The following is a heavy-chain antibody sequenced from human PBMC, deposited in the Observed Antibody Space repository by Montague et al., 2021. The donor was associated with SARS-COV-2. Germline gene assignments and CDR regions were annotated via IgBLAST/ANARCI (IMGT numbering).Heavy chain of an antibody. Sequence: SETLSLTCAVYGGAFSGFYWRWIRQAPGKGLEWIGEINNSGSTNYNPSLKSRVTISLNTPKNQFSLNMYSLTAADTAVYFCARGHRGCSGSSCNGGFRRGAFDFWGQGTLVTVSS. CDR2: INNSGST. D-gene: IGHD2-2*01. J-gene: IGHJ4*02. V-gene: IGHV4-34*01. CDR3: ARGHRGCSGSSCNGGFRRGAFDF. CDR1: GGAFSGFY.